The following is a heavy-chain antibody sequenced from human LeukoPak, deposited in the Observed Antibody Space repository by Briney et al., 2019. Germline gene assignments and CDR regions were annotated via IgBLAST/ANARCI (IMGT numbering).Heavy chain of an antibody. J-gene: IGHJ4*02. V-gene: IGHV1-2*02. CDR1: GYTFTGYY. CDR2: INPNSGGT. D-gene: IGHD3-22*01. Sequence: ASVKVSCKASGYTFTGYYMHWVRQAPGQGLEWMGWINPNSGGTNYAQKFQGRVTMTRDTSISTAYMELSRLRSDDTAVFYCARDRDDSSGYYRETLFDYWGQGTLVTVSS. CDR3: ARDRDDSSGYYRETLFDY.